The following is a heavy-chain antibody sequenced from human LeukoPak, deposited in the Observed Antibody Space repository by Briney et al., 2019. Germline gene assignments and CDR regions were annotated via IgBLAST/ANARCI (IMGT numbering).Heavy chain of an antibody. J-gene: IGHJ5*02. Sequence: KASETLSLTCTVSGGSISSYYWSWIRQPPGKGLEWIGYIYTSGSTNYNPSLKSRVTISVDTSKNQFSLKLSSVTAADTAVYYCARHAAAAAHNWFDPWGQGTLVTVSP. CDR2: IYTSGST. CDR3: ARHAAAAAHNWFDP. D-gene: IGHD6-13*01. V-gene: IGHV4-4*09. CDR1: GGSISSYY.